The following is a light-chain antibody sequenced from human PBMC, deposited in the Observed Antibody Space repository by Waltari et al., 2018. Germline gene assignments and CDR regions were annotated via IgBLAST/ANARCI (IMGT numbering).Light chain of an antibody. CDR1: QAIYDC. CDR2: HAS. Sequence: QLTQSPSSLSASVGDEITITCQASQAIYDCLSWYQQKPGQAPRLLIYHASNLETGVPSRFSGSGYGTQFSLTISGLLPEDFATYYCLQFDTAWLSFGGGTKVEIK. J-gene: IGKJ4*01. CDR3: LQFDTAWLS. V-gene: IGKV1-33*01.